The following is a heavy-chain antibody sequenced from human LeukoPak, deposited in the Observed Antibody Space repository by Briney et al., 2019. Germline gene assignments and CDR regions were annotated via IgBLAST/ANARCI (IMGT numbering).Heavy chain of an antibody. CDR1: GFTFSSYA. Sequence: GGSLRLSCAASGFTFSSYAMHWVRQAPGKGLEYVSAISSNGGSTYYASSVKGRFTISRDNSKNTLYLQMGSLRAEDMAVYYCARDWKRGGHSDWYFDLWGRGTLVTVSS. CDR3: ARDWKRGGHSDWYFDL. CDR2: ISSNGGST. J-gene: IGHJ2*01. V-gene: IGHV3-64*01. D-gene: IGHD1-1*01.